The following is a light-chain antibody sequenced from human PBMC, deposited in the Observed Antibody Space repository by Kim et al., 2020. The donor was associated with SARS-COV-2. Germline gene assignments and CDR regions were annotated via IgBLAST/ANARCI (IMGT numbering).Light chain of an antibody. J-gene: IGLJ1*01. CDR2: QDS. CDR1: TVGDKY. V-gene: IGLV3-1*01. Sequence: QRQTTSIACSRDTVGDKYACWYQQKPSQSPVLVIYQDSKRPSGIPERFSGSNSGNTATLTISGTQAMDEADYYCQAWDSSTALYVFGTGTKVTVL. CDR3: QAWDSSTALYV.